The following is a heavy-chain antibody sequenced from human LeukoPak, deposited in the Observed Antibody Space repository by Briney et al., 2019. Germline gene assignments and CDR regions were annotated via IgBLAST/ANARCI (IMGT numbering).Heavy chain of an antibody. Sequence: GGSLRLSCAASGFRFNSYGMHWVRQAPGKGLEWVAVLWFDGSNEYYADSVKGRFTVFRDNYKSMLYLQMNSLRAEDTAVYYCATYDSGGWPNYYFDYWGQGTLVTVSS. V-gene: IGHV3-33*01. CDR1: GFRFNSYG. CDR2: LWFDGSNE. CDR3: ATYDSGGWPNYYFDY. D-gene: IGHD3-22*01. J-gene: IGHJ4*02.